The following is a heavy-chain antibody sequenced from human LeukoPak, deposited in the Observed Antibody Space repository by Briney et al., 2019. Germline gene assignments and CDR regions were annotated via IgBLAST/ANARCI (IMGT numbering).Heavy chain of an antibody. J-gene: IGHJ4*02. D-gene: IGHD4-17*01. V-gene: IGHV4-39*07. CDR3: ARRYGTFDH. CDR1: GGSISSSSYY. CDR2: MFYSGST. Sequence: SETLSLTCTVSGGSISSSSYYWGWIRQPPGKGLEWIVSMFYSGSTYYNPSLKSRVTRSVDTSKNQFSLKLSSVTAADTAVYYCARRYGTFDHLGQGTLVTVSS.